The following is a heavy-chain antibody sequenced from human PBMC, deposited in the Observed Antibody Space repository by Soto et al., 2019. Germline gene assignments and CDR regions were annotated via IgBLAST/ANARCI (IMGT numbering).Heavy chain of an antibody. V-gene: IGHV3-9*01. CDR2: ISCNSGSI. Sequence: GGSLRLSCAASGFTFSSYAMSWVRQAPGKGLEWVSGISCNSGSIGYADSVKGRFTISRDNAKNSLYLQMYSLRAEDTALYYCAKDTRVVPAAPFDYWGQGTLVTVSS. CDR3: AKDTRVVPAAPFDY. J-gene: IGHJ4*02. CDR1: GFTFSSYA. D-gene: IGHD2-2*01.